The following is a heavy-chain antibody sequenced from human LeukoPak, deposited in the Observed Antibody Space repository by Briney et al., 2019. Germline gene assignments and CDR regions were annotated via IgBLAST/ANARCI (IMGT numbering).Heavy chain of an antibody. D-gene: IGHD3-10*01. J-gene: IGHJ4*02. Sequence: GGSLRLSCVGSRFTFRNYAMHWVRQSPGRGLEWLAVISYDGDTKYYADSVKGRFTISRDNSKNTVYLQMNSLRAEDTAVYYCVRHYGSDNYYTLDYWGQGTLVTVSS. CDR2: ISYDGDTK. V-gene: IGHV3-30*14. CDR3: VRHYGSDNYYTLDY. CDR1: RFTFRNYA.